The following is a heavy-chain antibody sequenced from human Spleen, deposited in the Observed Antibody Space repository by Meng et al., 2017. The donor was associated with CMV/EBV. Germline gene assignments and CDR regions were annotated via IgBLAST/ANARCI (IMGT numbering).Heavy chain of an antibody. V-gene: IGHV1-2*02. CDR2: INPNSGGT. J-gene: IGHJ6*02. CDR1: GYTFTGYY. D-gene: IGHD3-3*01. CDR3: ARDFWSGYSSTYYYGMDV. Sequence: ASVKVSCKASGYTFTGYYMHWVRQAPGQGLEWMGWINPNSGGTNYAQKFQGRVTMTRDTSISTAYMELSRLRSDDTAVYYCARDFWSGYSSTYYYGMDVWGQGTTVTFSS.